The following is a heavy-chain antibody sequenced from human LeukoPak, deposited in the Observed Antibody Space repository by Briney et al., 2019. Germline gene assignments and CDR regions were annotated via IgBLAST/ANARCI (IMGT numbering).Heavy chain of an antibody. CDR3: ARETAMGLQGRSFDY. CDR2: INPSSGST. D-gene: IGHD5-18*01. Sequence: ASVKVSCKASGYTFTSYYMHWVRHAPGQGPEWMGIINPSSGSTSYAQKFQGRVTMTRDTSTSTVYMELSSLRSEDTAVYYCARETAMGLQGRSFDYWGQGTLVTVSS. V-gene: IGHV1-46*01. J-gene: IGHJ4*02. CDR1: GYTFTSYY.